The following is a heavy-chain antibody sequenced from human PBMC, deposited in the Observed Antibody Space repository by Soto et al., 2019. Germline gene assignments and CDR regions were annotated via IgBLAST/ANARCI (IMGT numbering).Heavy chain of an antibody. J-gene: IGHJ6*02. V-gene: IGHV3-48*02. CDR2: ISKSSSTI. Sequence: EVQLVESGGGLVQPGGSLRLSCAASGCTFSSYSMNWVRQAPGNGLEWDSYISKSSSTIYYADSVKGRFTMSRDNAENSLYLQMYSLRDEDTAVYYCARPEYSSSSYGMDVWGQGTTVTGSS. CDR1: GCTFSSYS. CDR3: ARPEYSSSSYGMDV. D-gene: IGHD6-6*01.